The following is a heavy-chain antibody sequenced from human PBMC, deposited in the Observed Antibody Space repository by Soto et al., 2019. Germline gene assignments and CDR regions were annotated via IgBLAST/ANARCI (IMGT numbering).Heavy chain of an antibody. CDR3: ATGGCCSGGSCPGYFFYYYGMNV. Sequence: QVQLVESGGGVVQPGTSLRLSCAASGFSLNNYGMNWVRQAPGKGLEWVAVISNNGSNSYYADSVRGRFTISRDNSKNTLHLQLNSLRPADTAVYYCATGGCCSGGSCPGYFFYYYGMNVWGQGTTVTVSS. CDR2: ISNNGSNS. V-gene: IGHV3-30*03. D-gene: IGHD2-15*01. J-gene: IGHJ6*02. CDR1: GFSLNNYG.